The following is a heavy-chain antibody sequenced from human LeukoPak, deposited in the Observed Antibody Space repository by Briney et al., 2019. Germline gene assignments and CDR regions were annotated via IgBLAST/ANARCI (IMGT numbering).Heavy chain of an antibody. D-gene: IGHD4-17*01. J-gene: IGHJ6*02. CDR1: GFTFSSYA. V-gene: IGHV3-23*01. Sequence: PGGSLRLSCAASGFTFSSYAMSWVRQAPGKGLEWVSAISGSGGSTYYADSVKGRFTISRDNSKNTLYLQMNSLRAEDTAAYYCANPGDDYDSTITNYYYYGMDVWGQGTTVTVSS. CDR2: ISGSGGST. CDR3: ANPGDDYDSTITNYYYYGMDV.